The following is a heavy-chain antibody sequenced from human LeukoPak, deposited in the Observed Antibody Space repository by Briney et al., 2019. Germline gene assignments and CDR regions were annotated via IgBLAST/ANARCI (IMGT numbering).Heavy chain of an antibody. V-gene: IGHV3-23*01. Sequence: GGSLRLSCAASAFTFSSYAMSWVRQAPGKGLEWVSVISSSGESTFYADSVQGRFTVSRDNSKNTVYLQMDSLRAEDTALYYCAKDRSYGNWYRDFDSWGQGTLVTVSS. CDR1: AFTFSSYA. J-gene: IGHJ4*02. CDR3: AKDRSYGNWYRDFDS. CDR2: ISSSGEST. D-gene: IGHD6-13*01.